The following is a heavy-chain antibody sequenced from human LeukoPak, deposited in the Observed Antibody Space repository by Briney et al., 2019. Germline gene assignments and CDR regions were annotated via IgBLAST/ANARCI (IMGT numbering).Heavy chain of an antibody. CDR2: ISWNSGTI. J-gene: IGHJ1*01. CDR1: GLTFDNYA. V-gene: IGHV3-9*01. CDR3: ARAYKDRSLAGKKEFFQH. D-gene: IGHD6-19*01. Sequence: QPGGSLRLSCAASGLTFDNYAMNWVRQVPGKGLEWISLISWNSGTIGYADSVKGRFTISRDNANNFLYLQMNSLRAEDTALYYCARAYKDRSLAGKKEFFQHWGQGTLVTVSS.